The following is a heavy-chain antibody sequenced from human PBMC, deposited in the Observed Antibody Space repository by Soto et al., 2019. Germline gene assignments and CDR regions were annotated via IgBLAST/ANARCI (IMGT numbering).Heavy chain of an antibody. CDR1: GGSISSYY. V-gene: IGHV4-59*08. D-gene: IGHD3-16*01. CDR2: IYYSGST. CDR3: ARRPQLGNWFDP. Sequence: SETLSLTCTVSGGSISSYYWSWIRQPPGKGLEWIGYIYYSGSTNYNPSLKSRVTISVDTSKNQFSLKLSSVTAADTAVYYCARRPQLGNWFDPWGQGTLVTVSS. J-gene: IGHJ5*02.